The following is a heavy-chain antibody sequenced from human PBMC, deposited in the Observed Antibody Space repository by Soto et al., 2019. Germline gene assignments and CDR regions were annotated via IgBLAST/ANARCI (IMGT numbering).Heavy chain of an antibody. J-gene: IGHJ3*02. CDR2: IYHSGST. V-gene: IGHV4-30-2*01. CDR3: ARALGTIVTLDAFDI. D-gene: IGHD1-26*01. Sequence: PSETLSLTCAVSGGSISSGGYSWSWIRQPPGKGLEWIGYIYHSGSTYYNPSLKSRATISVDTSKNQFSLKLTSVTAADTAVYYCARALGTIVTLDAFDIWGQGTMVTVSS. CDR1: GGSISSGGYS.